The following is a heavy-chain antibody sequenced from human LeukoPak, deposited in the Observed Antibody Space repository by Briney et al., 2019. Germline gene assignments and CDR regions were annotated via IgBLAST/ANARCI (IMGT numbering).Heavy chain of an antibody. CDR1: GFTFSSYW. CDR3: ALGLVTDY. Sequence: PGGSLRLSCAASGFTFSSYWMHWVRQAPGKGLLWVSRINTDGSSTSYADSVKGRFTISRDNSKNTLYLQMNSLRVEDTAVYYCALGLVTDYWGQGTLVTVSS. V-gene: IGHV3-74*01. D-gene: IGHD3-9*01. J-gene: IGHJ4*02. CDR2: INTDGSST.